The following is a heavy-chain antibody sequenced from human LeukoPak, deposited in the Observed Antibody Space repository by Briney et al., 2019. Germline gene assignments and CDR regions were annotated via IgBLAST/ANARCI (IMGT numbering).Heavy chain of an antibody. J-gene: IGHJ4*02. CDR2: IYSGGST. V-gene: IGHV3-53*01. CDR3: ARDVVGATYFD. Sequence: GGSLRLSCAASGFTVSSNYMTWVRQAPGKGLEWVSIIYSGGSTSYADSVKGRFTISRDNSKNTLYLQMNSLRAEDTAVYYCARDVVGATYFDWGQGTLVTVSS. CDR1: GFTVSSNY. D-gene: IGHD1-26*01.